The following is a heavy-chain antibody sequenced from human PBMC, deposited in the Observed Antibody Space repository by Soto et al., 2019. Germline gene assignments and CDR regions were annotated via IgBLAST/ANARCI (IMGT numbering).Heavy chain of an antibody. Sequence: QVQLVQSGAEVKKPGSSVKVSCKASGGTFSSYTISWVRQAPGQGLEWMGRIIPILGIANYAQKFQGRVTITADKXXSXAXXELSSLRSEDTAVYYCARDRYCSSTSCSKKEPWDYWGQGTLVTVSS. CDR1: GGTFSSYT. V-gene: IGHV1-69*08. CDR2: IIPILGIA. D-gene: IGHD2-2*01. CDR3: ARDRYCSSTSCSKKEPWDY. J-gene: IGHJ4*02.